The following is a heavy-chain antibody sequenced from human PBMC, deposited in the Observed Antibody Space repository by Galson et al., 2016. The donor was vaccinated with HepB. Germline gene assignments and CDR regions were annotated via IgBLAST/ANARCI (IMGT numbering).Heavy chain of an antibody. V-gene: IGHV3-7*03. CDR1: GFTFKKDW. CDR3: ARGTGTREA. CDR2: IKPDEREA. Sequence: SLRLSCAVSGFTFKKDWMSWVRQAPGKGLEWVANIKPDEREAYYVDSVKGRFTVSRDNAKNSLYLQMNSLRVEDTAVYYCARGTGTREAWGQGTLVTVPS. J-gene: IGHJ5*02. D-gene: IGHD3-10*01.